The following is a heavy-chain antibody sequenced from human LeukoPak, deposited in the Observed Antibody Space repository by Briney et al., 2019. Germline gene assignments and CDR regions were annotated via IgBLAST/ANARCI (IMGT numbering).Heavy chain of an antibody. V-gene: IGHV4-4*07. J-gene: IGHJ3*02. D-gene: IGHD3-22*01. CDR3: ARDGDYDSHRTDDFDI. Sequence: SETLSLTCTVSGGSISSYYWSWIRQPAGKGLEWIGRIYTSGSTNYNPSLKSRVTISVDKSKNQFPLKLSSVTAADTAVYYCARDGDYDSHRTDDFDIWGQGTMVTVSS. CDR2: IYTSGST. CDR1: GGSISSYY.